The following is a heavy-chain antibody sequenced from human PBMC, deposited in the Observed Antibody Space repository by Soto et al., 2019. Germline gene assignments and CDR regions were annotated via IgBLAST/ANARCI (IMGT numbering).Heavy chain of an antibody. CDR1: GYTFTSYG. Sequence: ASVKVSCKASGYTFTSYGISWVRQAPGQGLEWMGRISPYIGITNYAQKFQGRVTITADKSTSTAYMELSSLRSEDTAVYYCASGVYYDFWSGYPGYWGQGTLVTVSS. V-gene: IGHV1-18*01. CDR2: ISPYIGIT. CDR3: ASGVYYDFWSGYPGY. D-gene: IGHD3-3*01. J-gene: IGHJ4*02.